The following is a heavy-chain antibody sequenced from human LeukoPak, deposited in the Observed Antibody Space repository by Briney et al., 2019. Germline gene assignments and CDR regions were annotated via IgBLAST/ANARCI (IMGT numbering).Heavy chain of an antibody. CDR3: ARHREIAAAGPRYWYFDL. CDR2: IYHSGST. Sequence: SETLSLTCAVSGYSISSGYYWGWIRQPPGKGLEWIGSIYHSGSTYYNPSLKSRVTISVDTSKNQFSLKPSSVTAADTAVYYCARHREIAAAGPRYWYFDLWGRGTLVTVSS. CDR1: GYSISSGYY. D-gene: IGHD6-13*01. J-gene: IGHJ2*01. V-gene: IGHV4-38-2*01.